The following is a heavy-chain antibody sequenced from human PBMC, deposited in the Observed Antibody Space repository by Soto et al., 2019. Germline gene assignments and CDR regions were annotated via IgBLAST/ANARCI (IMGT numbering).Heavy chain of an antibody. V-gene: IGHV4-30-4*01. D-gene: IGHD3-3*01. CDR1: GGSISSGDYY. CDR3: ARVTIFGVVYYYYGMDV. Sequence: QVQLQESGPGLVKPSQTLSLTCTVSGGSISSGDYYWSWIRQPPGKGLEWIGYIYYSGSTYYNPSLKSRVTISVDTSKNQFSLKLSSVTAADTAVYYCARVTIFGVVYYYYGMDVWGQGITVTVSS. J-gene: IGHJ6*02. CDR2: IYYSGST.